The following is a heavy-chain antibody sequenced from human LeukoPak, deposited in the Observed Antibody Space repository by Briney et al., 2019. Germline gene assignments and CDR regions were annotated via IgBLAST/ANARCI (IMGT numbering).Heavy chain of an antibody. CDR2: TSYDGSNK. J-gene: IGHJ5*02. CDR1: GFTFSSYA. CDR3: ARASDESGPDYGDWFDP. V-gene: IGHV3-30-3*01. D-gene: IGHD4-17*01. Sequence: GGSLRLSCAASGFTFSSYAMHWVRQAPGKGLEWVAVTSYDGSNKYYADSVKGRFTISRDNSKNTLYLQMNSLRAEDTAVYYCARASDESGPDYGDWFDPWGQGTLVTVSS.